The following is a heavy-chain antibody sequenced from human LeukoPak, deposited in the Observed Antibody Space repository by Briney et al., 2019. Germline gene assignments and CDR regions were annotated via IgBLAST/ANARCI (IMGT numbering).Heavy chain of an antibody. V-gene: IGHV4-34*01. D-gene: IGHD5-18*01. CDR2: INHSGST. CDR1: GGSFSGYY. CDR3: ARERIQLWLLGGYYYYGMDV. Sequence: LSLTXAVYGGSFSGYYWSWIRQPPGKGLEWIGEINHSGSTNYNPSLKSRVTISVDTSKNQFSLKLSSVTAADTAVYYCARERIQLWLLGGYYYYGMDVWGQGTTVTVSS. J-gene: IGHJ6*02.